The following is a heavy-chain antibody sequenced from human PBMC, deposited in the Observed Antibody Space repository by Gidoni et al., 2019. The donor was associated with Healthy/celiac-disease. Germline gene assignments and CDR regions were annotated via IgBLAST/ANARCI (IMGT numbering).Heavy chain of an antibody. CDR1: GFTYRSYA. CDR3: AKVNSPSGSDAFDI. Sequence: EVHQLASVGGLVPPGRSLRPSCAASGFTYRSYAIGWVRQAPGKWLELVSAISVSGGRTYYADSLTGRFTISRDNSKNTLYLQMNSLRAEDTAVYYCAKVNSPSGSDAFDIWCQGTMVTVSS. CDR2: ISVSGGRT. V-gene: IGHV3-23*01. D-gene: IGHD6-25*01. J-gene: IGHJ3*02.